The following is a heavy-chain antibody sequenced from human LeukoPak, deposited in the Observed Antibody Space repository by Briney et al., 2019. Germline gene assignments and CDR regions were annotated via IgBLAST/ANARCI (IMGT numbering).Heavy chain of an antibody. Sequence: SETLSLTCTVSDYSISSGYYWGWIRQPPGKGLEWIGSIFHSGSTYYNPSLKSRVTISVDTSKSQFSLKLSSVTAADTAVYYCARTVAAHYYFDYWGQGTLDPVSS. CDR2: IFHSGST. V-gene: IGHV4-38-2*02. D-gene: IGHD6-13*01. CDR1: DYSISSGYY. J-gene: IGHJ4*02. CDR3: ARTVAAHYYFDY.